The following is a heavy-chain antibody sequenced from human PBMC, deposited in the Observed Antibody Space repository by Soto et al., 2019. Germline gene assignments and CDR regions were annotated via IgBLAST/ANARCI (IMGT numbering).Heavy chain of an antibody. Sequence: QVQLVESGGGVVQPGRSLRLSCAASGFTFSSYGMHWVRQAPGKGLEWVAVIWYDGSNKYYADSVKGRFTISRDNSKNTLYLQMNSLRAEDTAVYYCARDGMVDATHDYYGMDVWGQGTTVTVSS. D-gene: IGHD2-15*01. CDR1: GFTFSSYG. V-gene: IGHV3-33*01. CDR2: IWYDGSNK. CDR3: ARDGMVDATHDYYGMDV. J-gene: IGHJ6*02.